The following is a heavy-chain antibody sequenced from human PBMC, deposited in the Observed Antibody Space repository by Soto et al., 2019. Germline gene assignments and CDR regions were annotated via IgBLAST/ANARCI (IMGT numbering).Heavy chain of an antibody. V-gene: IGHV3-23*01. Sequence: GGSLRLSCAASGFTFSTYAMSWVRQAPGKGLEWVSKIIHSGDSTYYADSVKGRFTISRDNSKNTVYLQMNSLRAEDTAVYYCAAADYGDYHYYFDYWGQGTLVTVSS. CDR3: AAADYGDYHYYFDY. J-gene: IGHJ4*02. D-gene: IGHD4-17*01. CDR2: IIHSGDST. CDR1: GFTFSTYA.